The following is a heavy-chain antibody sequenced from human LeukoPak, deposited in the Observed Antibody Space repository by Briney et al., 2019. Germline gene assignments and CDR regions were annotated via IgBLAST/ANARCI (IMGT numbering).Heavy chain of an antibody. CDR1: GYTFTSYG. CDR3: ARDGPHVDTAMVVGDY. V-gene: IGHV1-18*01. CDR2: ISAYNGNT. D-gene: IGHD5-18*01. Sequence: ASVKVSCKASGYTFTSYGISWVRQAPGQELEWMGWISAYNGNTNYAQKLQGRVTMTTDTSTSTAYIELRSPRSDDTAVYYCARDGPHVDTAMVVGDYWGQGTLVTVSS. J-gene: IGHJ4*02.